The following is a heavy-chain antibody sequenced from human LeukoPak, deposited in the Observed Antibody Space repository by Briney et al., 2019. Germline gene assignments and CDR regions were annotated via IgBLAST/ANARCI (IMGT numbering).Heavy chain of an antibody. D-gene: IGHD5-12*01. Sequence: GESLKISCKGSGYSFTSYWIGWVRQMPGKGLEWMGIIYPGDSDTRYSPSFQGQVTISADKSISTAYLQWSSLKASDTAMYYCARHEKISGYSGYDHFDAFDIWGQGAMVTVSS. CDR2: IYPGDSDT. CDR1: GYSFTSYW. J-gene: IGHJ3*02. V-gene: IGHV5-51*01. CDR3: ARHEKISGYSGYDHFDAFDI.